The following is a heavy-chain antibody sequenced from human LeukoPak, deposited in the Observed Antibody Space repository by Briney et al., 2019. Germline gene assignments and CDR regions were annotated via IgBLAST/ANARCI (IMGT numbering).Heavy chain of an antibody. CDR2: ISGSGGST. CDR1: GFAFSSYA. D-gene: IGHD6-13*01. J-gene: IGHJ5*02. V-gene: IGHV3-23*01. CDR3: AKAGSSWYRNWFDP. Sequence: GGSLRLSCAASGFAFSSYAMSWVRQAPGKGLEWVSAISGSGGSTYYADSVKGRFTISRDNSKNTLYLQMNSLRAEDTAVYYCAKAGSSWYRNWFDPWGQGTLVTVSS.